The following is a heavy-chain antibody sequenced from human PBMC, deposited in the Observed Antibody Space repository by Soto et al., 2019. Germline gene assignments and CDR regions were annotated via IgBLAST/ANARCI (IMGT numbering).Heavy chain of an antibody. J-gene: IGHJ4*02. Sequence: ASVKVSCKASGYTFTSYGISWGRQAPGQGLEWMGWISAYNGNTNYAQKLQGRVTMTTDTSTSTAYMELRSLRSDDTAVYYCARTYYYNSGEGFDYWGQGTLVTVSS. CDR3: ARTYYYNSGEGFDY. CDR1: GYTFTSYG. CDR2: ISAYNGNT. D-gene: IGHD3-22*01. V-gene: IGHV1-18*01.